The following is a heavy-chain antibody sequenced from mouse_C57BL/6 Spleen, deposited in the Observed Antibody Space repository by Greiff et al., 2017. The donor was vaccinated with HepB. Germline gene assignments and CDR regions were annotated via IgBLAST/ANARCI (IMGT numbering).Heavy chain of an antibody. D-gene: IGHD2-1*01. CDR3: GRVGLYDGYYEMDD. Sequence: EVQLQQSGAELVKPGASVKLSCTATGFNIKDDYMHWVKQRTEQGLEWIGRIDPEDGDTKYTPKFKGKATITADTSSNTAYLQISIMTSEDTAVYCGGRVGLYDGYYEMDDWGKGTSVTVSS. V-gene: IGHV14-2*01. CDR1: GFNIKDDY. J-gene: IGHJ4*01. CDR2: IDPEDGDT.